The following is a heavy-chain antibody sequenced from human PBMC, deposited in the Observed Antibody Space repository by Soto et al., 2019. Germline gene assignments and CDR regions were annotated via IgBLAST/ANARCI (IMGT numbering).Heavy chain of an antibody. CDR3: ARVTPGNNLYYFSGLDF. CDR2: ISYEGSNT. CDR1: GFTFDTYG. D-gene: IGHD1-1*01. Sequence: QVHLVESGGGVVQPGKSLRLSCVASGFTFDTYGIHWVRQAPGKGLQWVALISYEGSNTYYADSVRGRFTISRDNSKNALSLQMNTLRPEDTGVYYCARVTPGNNLYYFSGLDFWGQGPSVTVSS. J-gene: IGHJ6*02. V-gene: IGHV3-30-3*01.